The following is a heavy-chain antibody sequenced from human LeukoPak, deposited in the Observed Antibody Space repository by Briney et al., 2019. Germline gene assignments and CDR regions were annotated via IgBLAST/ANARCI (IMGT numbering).Heavy chain of an antibody. V-gene: IGHV5-51*01. J-gene: IGHJ5*02. D-gene: IGHD4-11*01. CDR2: IYPGDSDT. CDR3: AIATTVRGGYNWFDP. Sequence: GESLKISCKGSGYSFTSYWIGWVRQMPGKGLEWMGIIYPGDSDTRYSPPFQGQVTISADKSISTAYLQWSSLKASDTAMYYCAIATTVRGGYNWFDPWGQGTLVTVSS. CDR1: GYSFTSYW.